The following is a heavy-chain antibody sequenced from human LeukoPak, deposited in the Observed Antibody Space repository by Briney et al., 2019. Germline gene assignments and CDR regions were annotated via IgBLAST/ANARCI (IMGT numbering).Heavy chain of an antibody. CDR2: FDPEDGQT. V-gene: IGHV1-24*01. J-gene: IGHJ4*02. CDR1: GHTLTELA. D-gene: IGHD1-26*01. CDR3: ATEGGRSYYLY. Sequence: ASVRVSCKPSGHTLTELAIHRVRQAPGKRLEWMGGFDPEDGQTIYAQKFQGRVTVTEDTSTDTACRELSSLGSEDTAVYYCATEGGRSYYLYWGQGTLVTVSS.